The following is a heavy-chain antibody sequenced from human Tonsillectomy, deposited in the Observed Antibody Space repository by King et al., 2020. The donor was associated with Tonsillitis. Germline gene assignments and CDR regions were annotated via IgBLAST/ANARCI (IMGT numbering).Heavy chain of an antibody. Sequence: QLQESGPGVVKPSETLSLTCTVSGASISSSDHYWAWIRQPPGKGLEWIGYMYSSGSIFYNPSLKSRITISGGTSANRFSLKLNSVTAADTAVYFCARYVSGSFDYWGQGALVTVSS. CDR3: ARYVSGSFDY. CDR1: GASISSSDHY. D-gene: IGHD1-26*01. V-gene: IGHV4-39*01. CDR2: MYSSGSI. J-gene: IGHJ4*02.